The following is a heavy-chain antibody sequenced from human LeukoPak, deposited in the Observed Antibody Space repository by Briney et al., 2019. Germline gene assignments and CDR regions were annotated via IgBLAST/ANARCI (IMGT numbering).Heavy chain of an antibody. CDR2: IGSSSSYI. CDR1: GFTFSSYS. J-gene: IGHJ4*02. D-gene: IGHD6-13*01. V-gene: IGHV3-21*01. CDR3: ARGIVAAGNIDY. Sequence: GSLRLSCAASGFTFSSYSMNWVRQAPGKGLEWVSSIGSSSSYIYYADSVKGRFTISRDNAKNSLYLQMNSLRAEDTAVYYCARGIVAAGNIDYWGQGTLVTVSS.